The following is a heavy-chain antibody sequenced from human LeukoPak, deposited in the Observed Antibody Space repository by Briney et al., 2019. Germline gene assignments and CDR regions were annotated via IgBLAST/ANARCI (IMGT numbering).Heavy chain of an antibody. CDR1: GFTFSTYE. J-gene: IGHJ3*02. D-gene: IGHD2/OR15-2a*01. CDR3: ARGGGLAYLFNAFDI. Sequence: PGGSLRLSCAASGFTFSTYEMNWVRQAPGKGLEWVSYIISSGSTIDYADSVKGRFTISRDNAKNSLYLQMNSLRAEDTAVYYCARGGGLAYLFNAFDIWGQGTMVTVSS. CDR2: IISSGSTI. V-gene: IGHV3-48*03.